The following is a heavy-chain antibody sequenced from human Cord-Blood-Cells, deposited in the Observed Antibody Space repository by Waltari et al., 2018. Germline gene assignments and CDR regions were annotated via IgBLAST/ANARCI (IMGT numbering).Heavy chain of an antibody. CDR2: SIPIFGTA. J-gene: IGHJ5*02. D-gene: IGHD5-18*01. V-gene: IGHV1-69*01. CDR3: ARGEQPEPRSWFDP. CDR1: GGTFSSYA. Sequence: QVQLVQSGAEVKKPGSSVKVSCKASGGTFSSYAISWVRQAPGQGLEWMGGSIPIFGTANDAQKVQGRVTITADESTSTAYMELSSLRAEDTAGYYCARGEQPEPRSWFDPWGQGTLVTVSS.